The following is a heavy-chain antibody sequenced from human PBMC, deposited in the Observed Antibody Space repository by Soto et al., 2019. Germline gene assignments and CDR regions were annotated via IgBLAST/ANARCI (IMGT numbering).Heavy chain of an antibody. CDR3: AREENCSDGICYSEYFQR. Sequence: ASVKVSCKASGYIFTAYSMHWVRQAPGQGLEWMGVVNPSGGSTNYAQKFQGRITMTRDTSTSTVYMDLSSLTSEDTAVYYCAREENCSDGICYSEYFQRWGQGTLVTVSS. J-gene: IGHJ1*01. V-gene: IGHV1-46*01. D-gene: IGHD2-15*01. CDR1: GYIFTAYS. CDR2: VNPSGGST.